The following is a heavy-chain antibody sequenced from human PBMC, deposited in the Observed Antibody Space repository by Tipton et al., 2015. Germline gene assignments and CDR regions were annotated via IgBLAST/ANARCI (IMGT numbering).Heavy chain of an antibody. Sequence: LRLSCTVSGGSISSGGYYWSWIRQHPGKGLEWIGYIYYSGSSYYNPSLKSRIIISVDTSKNQFSLKLSSVTAADTAVYYCARGVAVADYFDYWGQGTLVTVSS. D-gene: IGHD6-19*01. CDR2: IYYSGSS. CDR3: ARGVAVADYFDY. J-gene: IGHJ4*02. CDR1: GGSISSGGYY. V-gene: IGHV4-31*02.